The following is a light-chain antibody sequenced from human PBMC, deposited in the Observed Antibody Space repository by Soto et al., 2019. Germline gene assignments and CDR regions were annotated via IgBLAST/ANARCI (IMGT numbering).Light chain of an antibody. Sequence: QSALTQPASVSGSPGQSITISCTGTSSDVVGYSYVSWYQQHPGKAPKLMIYEVSNRPSGVSNRFSGSKSGNTASLTISGLQAEDEADYSCSSFSSSSTLVVFGGGTKLTVL. CDR3: SSFSSSSTLVV. V-gene: IGLV2-14*01. J-gene: IGLJ2*01. CDR1: SSDVVGYSY. CDR2: EVS.